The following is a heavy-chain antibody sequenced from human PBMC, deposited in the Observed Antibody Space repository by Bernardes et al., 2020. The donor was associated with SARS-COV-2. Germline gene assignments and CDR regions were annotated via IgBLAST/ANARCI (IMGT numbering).Heavy chain of an antibody. J-gene: IGHJ4*02. V-gene: IGHV3-74*01. CDR3: ARAGYFRFDY. D-gene: IGHD3-9*01. Sequence: GSLRLSCAASGFTFSTSWMHWVRQAPGKGLVWVARMNSDGGTVNYADSLKDRFTISRDNAENTLYLHMNSLRAEDTAVYYCARAGYFRFDYWGQGTLVTVSS. CDR1: GFTFSTSW. CDR2: MNSDGGTV.